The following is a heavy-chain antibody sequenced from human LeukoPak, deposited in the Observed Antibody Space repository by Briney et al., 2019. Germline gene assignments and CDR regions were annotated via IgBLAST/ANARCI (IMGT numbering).Heavy chain of an antibody. Sequence: GGSLRLSCAASGFTFSSYGMHWVRQAPGKGLEWVAVISYDGSNKYYADSVKGRFTISRDNSKNTLYLQMNSLRADDTAVYYCTRDRDGSALRFDPWGQGTLVTVSS. J-gene: IGHJ5*02. V-gene: IGHV3-30*03. CDR1: GFTFSSYG. CDR3: TRDRDGSALRFDP. CDR2: ISYDGSNK. D-gene: IGHD5-24*01.